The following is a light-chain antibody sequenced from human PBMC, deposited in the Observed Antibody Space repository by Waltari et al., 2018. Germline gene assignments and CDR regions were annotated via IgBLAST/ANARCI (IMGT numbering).Light chain of an antibody. V-gene: IGLV2-11*01. CDR3: CSYAGSYTFV. CDR2: DVA. CDR1: GSDIGGYKY. J-gene: IGLJ1*01. Sequence: QSALTQPRSVSGSLGQSVTISCTGTGSDIGGYKYLSWYQQHQDKVPNLILFDVAKRPSGVPYRFSGSKSGNTASLTISGLQAEDEADYYCCSYAGSYTFVFGVGTKVSVV.